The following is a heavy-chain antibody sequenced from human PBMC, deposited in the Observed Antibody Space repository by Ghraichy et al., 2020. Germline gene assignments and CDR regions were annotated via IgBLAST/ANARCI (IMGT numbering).Heavy chain of an antibody. V-gene: IGHV3-74*01. Sequence: LSLTCAASGFSFSSYYMHWARQAPGKGLVWVAHLNADGSFTDCADYVKGRFTISRDNAKNTLYLQMNSLRAEDTAVYYCGRGGVNYAMDVWGQGTTVIVSS. CDR2: LNADGSFT. D-gene: IGHD3-3*01. J-gene: IGHJ6*02. CDR3: GRGGVNYAMDV. CDR1: GFSFSSYY.